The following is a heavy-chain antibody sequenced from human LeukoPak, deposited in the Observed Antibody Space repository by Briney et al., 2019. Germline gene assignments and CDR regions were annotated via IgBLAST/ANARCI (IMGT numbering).Heavy chain of an antibody. V-gene: IGHV3-7*01. CDR2: INQDGSEK. CDR3: ARGGPYYYYGLDV. CDR1: GFTFSSYW. Sequence: PGGSLRLSCAASGFTFSSYWMSWVRQAPGKGLEWVAEINQDGSEKYYVDSVKGRFTISRDSAKNSLYLQMNSLRAEDTAVYFCARGGPYYYYGLDVWGQGTTVTVSS. J-gene: IGHJ6*02. D-gene: IGHD2-21*01.